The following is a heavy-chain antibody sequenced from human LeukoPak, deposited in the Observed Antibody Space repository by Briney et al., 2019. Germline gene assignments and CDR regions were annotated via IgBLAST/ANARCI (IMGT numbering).Heavy chain of an antibody. V-gene: IGHV3-66*01. Sequence: GGSLRLSCAASGFTVSSNYVGWVRQAPGKGLEWVSVLYRGGSPYFADSVKGRFTISRDNSKNTLYLQMNNLRPDDSAVYHCLKGGWATIGPPKDWGQGTQVSVSS. CDR1: GFTVSSNY. CDR2: LYRGGSP. J-gene: IGHJ4*02. D-gene: IGHD5-24*01. CDR3: LKGGWATIGPPKD.